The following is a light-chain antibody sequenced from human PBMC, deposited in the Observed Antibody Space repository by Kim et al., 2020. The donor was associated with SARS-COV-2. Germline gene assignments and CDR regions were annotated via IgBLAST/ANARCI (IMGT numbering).Light chain of an antibody. V-gene: IGLV1-47*01. Sequence: GQWVTMSCSGTSSDKESKYVYWYQELPGTAPKPLLYSNNQRPSGVPYRFAGSKSGTSASLAFSGLRSEAEADYYYAAWDDSLSAWVFGGGTQLTVL. CDR2: SNN. J-gene: IGLJ3*02. CDR1: SSDKESKY. CDR3: AAWDDSLSAWV.